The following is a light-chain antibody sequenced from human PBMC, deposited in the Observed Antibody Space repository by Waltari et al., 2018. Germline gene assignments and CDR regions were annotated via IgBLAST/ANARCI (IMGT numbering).Light chain of an antibody. CDR2: STS. J-gene: IGKJ2*01. Sequence: DIQMTQSPSSLSASVGDRVTITCRASQTIYIYLNWYQQKPGRAAKPLIYSTSSLQSGVPSRFSGSGSGTDFTLTISSLHREGVASYFCQQSYSTPGTLGQGTKLEIK. V-gene: IGKV1-39*01. CDR1: QTIYIY. CDR3: QQSYSTPGT.